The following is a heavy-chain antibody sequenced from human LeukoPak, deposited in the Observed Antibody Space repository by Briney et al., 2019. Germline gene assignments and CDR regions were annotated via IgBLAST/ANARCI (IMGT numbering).Heavy chain of an antibody. V-gene: IGHV3-66*01. D-gene: IGHD4-17*01. CDR3: ARATKNYGDLDY. Sequence: GGSLRLSCAASGFTVSNKYMSWVRQAPGKGLEWVSIIYSGGSTHYADSVKGRFIMSRDDSKNTLYLQMNSLRDEDTAVYYCARATKNYGDLDYWGQGTLVTVSS. CDR1: GFTVSNKY. J-gene: IGHJ4*02. CDR2: IYSGGST.